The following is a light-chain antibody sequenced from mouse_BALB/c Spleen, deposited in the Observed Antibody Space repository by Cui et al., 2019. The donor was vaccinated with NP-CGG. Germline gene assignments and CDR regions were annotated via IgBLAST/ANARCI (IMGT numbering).Light chain of an antibody. Sequence: QAVVTQESALTTSPGETVTLTCRSSTGAVTNNNSANWVQEKPDHLFTGLIGGTNNRAPGVPARFSGSLIGDKAALTITGAQTEDEAIYFCALWYSNHWVFGGGTKLTVL. J-gene: IGLJ1*01. CDR2: GTN. CDR3: ALWYSNHWV. V-gene: IGLV1*01. CDR1: TGAVTNNNS.